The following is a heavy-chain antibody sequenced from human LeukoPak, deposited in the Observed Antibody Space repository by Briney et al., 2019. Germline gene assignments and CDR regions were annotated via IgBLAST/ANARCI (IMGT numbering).Heavy chain of an antibody. J-gene: IGHJ4*02. CDR1: GFSFSSYA. V-gene: IGHV3-21*01. CDR2: ISPSSSYI. Sequence: GGSLRLSCAASGFSFSSYAINWVRQAPGKGLEWVSSISPSSSYIHYVDSAKGRFTISRDDAKNSLYLQMNSLRAEDTAVYYCARVVTYYSGSSGYALDFWGQGALVTVSS. D-gene: IGHD3-22*01. CDR3: ARVVTYYSGSSGYALDF.